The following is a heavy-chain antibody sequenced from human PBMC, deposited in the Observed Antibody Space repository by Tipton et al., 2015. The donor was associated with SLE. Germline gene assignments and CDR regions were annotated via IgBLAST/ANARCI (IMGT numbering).Heavy chain of an antibody. CDR3: ARIPNSTSVGAFDI. Sequence: TLSLTCTVSGGAISRSSYYWGWIRQPPGKGLEWIGSIYYSGTTYYSPSLKSRVTISVDTSNNQFSLKLSSVTAADTAVYYCARIPNSTSVGAFDIWGQGTMVTVSS. CDR2: IYYSGTT. V-gene: IGHV4-39*01. D-gene: IGHD6-6*01. CDR1: GGAISRSSYY. J-gene: IGHJ3*02.